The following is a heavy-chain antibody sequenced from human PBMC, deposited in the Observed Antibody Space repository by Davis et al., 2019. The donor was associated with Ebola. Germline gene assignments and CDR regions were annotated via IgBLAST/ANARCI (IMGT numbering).Heavy chain of an antibody. Sequence: SVKVSCKASGGTFSRYAITWVRQAPGQGLEWMGGIIPIFGTTAYAQKFQGRVTITADESTSTAYMELSSLRSDDTAVYYCARDHRGDSNYWGQGTLVTVSS. V-gene: IGHV1-69*13. CDR3: ARDHRGDSNY. CDR2: IIPIFGTT. J-gene: IGHJ4*02. CDR1: GGTFSRYA. D-gene: IGHD2-21*02.